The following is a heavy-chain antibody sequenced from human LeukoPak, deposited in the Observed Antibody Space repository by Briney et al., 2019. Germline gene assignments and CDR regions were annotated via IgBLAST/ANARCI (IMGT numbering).Heavy chain of an antibody. V-gene: IGHV4-4*02. D-gene: IGHD6-19*01. CDR2: VFQSGST. J-gene: IGHJ4*02. CDR1: GGSIYSQNW. Sequence: PSETLSLTCAVSGGSIYSQNWWSWVRQPPGKGLEWIGEVFQSGSTNYDPSLKTRVTISVDKSRNQFSLTLSSATAADTAVYYCASYTIVPGTRGFDNWGQGTLVTVSS. CDR3: ASYTIVPGTRGFDN.